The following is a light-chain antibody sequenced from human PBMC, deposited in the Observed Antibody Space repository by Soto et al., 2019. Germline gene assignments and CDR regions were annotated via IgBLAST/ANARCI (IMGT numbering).Light chain of an antibody. CDR3: QQTYSTPLT. CDR2: DAS. Sequence: DIQMTQSPSSLSASVGDRFTITCRASQYIYNYLSWYQQKQGKXPKXXIYDASSLQSGVPPRFSGSGSGTDLTISINSLQPEDFETYYCQQTYSTPLTFGGGTKVDIK. V-gene: IGKV1-39*01. CDR1: QYIYNY. J-gene: IGKJ4*01.